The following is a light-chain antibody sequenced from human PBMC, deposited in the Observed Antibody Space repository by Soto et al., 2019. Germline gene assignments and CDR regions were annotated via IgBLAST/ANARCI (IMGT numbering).Light chain of an antibody. CDR1: SSDVGGYNY. CDR3: SSYTSSSTHWV. J-gene: IGLJ3*02. CDR2: EVS. Sequence: QSVLTQPASVSGSPGQSITISCTGTSSDVGGYNYVSWYQQHPGKAPKFMIYEVSNRPSGVSNRFSGSKSSNTASLTISGLQAEDEADYYCSSYTSSSTHWVFGGGTKVTVL. V-gene: IGLV2-14*01.